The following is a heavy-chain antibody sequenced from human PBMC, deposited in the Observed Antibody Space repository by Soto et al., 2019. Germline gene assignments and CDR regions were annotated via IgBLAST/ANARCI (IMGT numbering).Heavy chain of an antibody. CDR1: GGSISNSAYY. J-gene: IGHJ4*02. Sequence: SETLSLTCAVSGGSISNSAYYWGWIRQPPGRGLEWIGSIHYSGNTYYNPSLKSRVTIPVDTSKNQFSLKLNSVTAADTAVYYCARHTNWAPLVDWGQGMLVTVAS. CDR3: ARHTNWAPLVD. D-gene: IGHD1-1*01. V-gene: IGHV4-39*01. CDR2: IHYSGNT.